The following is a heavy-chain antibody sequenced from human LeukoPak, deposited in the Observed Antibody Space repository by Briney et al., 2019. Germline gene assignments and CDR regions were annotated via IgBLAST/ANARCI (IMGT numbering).Heavy chain of an antibody. V-gene: IGHV3-48*01. Sequence: GGSLRLSCAASGFTFSSYSMNWVRQAPGKGLEWVSYISSSSSIIYYADSVKGRFTISRDNAKNSLYLQMNSLRAEDTAVYYCARPLGGSWPSGDSFDYRGQGTLVTVSS. CDR3: ARPLGGSWPSGDSFDY. J-gene: IGHJ4*02. CDR2: ISSSSSII. D-gene: IGHD3-10*01. CDR1: GFTFSSYS.